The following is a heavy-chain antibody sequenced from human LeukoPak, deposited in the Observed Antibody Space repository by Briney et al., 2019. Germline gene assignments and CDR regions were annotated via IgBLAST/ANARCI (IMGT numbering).Heavy chain of an antibody. V-gene: IGHV3-23*01. CDR1: GFNFSDYT. CDR2: ISGSGGST. J-gene: IGHJ4*02. Sequence: GGSLRLSCAASGFNFSDYTMTWVRQAPGKGLEWVSAISGSGGSTYYADSVKGRFTISRDNSKNTLYLQMNSLRAEDTAVYYCAKVFSRDFWSGYYTSLFDYWGQGTLVTVSS. D-gene: IGHD3-3*01. CDR3: AKVFSRDFWSGYYTSLFDY.